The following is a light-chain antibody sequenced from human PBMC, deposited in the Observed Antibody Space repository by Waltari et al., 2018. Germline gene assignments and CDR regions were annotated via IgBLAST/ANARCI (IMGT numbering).Light chain of an antibody. Sequence: AIRITQSPSSLSASTGDRVTITCRAGQGFSSYLAWYQHKPGKAPKFLIYAASTWQSGVPSRFSGSGSGTDFTLTISCLQSEDFASYYCQQYYSHPPTFGQGTKVENK. CDR3: QQYYSHPPT. CDR2: AAS. J-gene: IGKJ1*01. V-gene: IGKV1-8*01. CDR1: QGFSSY.